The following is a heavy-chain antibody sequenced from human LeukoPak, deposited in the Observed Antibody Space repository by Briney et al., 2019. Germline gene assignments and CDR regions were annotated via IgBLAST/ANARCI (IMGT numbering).Heavy chain of an antibody. J-gene: IGHJ3*02. CDR3: AMRDRGYGLDI. Sequence: TGGSLRLSCAASGFSLRAYDLIWVRQAPGKGLDWVSIINGGGDIMMYEDSVKGRFTIPRDNSKNTFYLQMNSLRVEDTALYYFAMRDRGYGLDIWGEGTMVSVSS. CDR2: INGGGDIM. D-gene: IGHD3-10*01. V-gene: IGHV3-23*01. CDR1: GFSLRAYD.